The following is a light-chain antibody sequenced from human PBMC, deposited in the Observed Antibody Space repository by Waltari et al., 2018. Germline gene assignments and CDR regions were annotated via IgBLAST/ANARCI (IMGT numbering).Light chain of an antibody. CDR2: GAS. V-gene: IGKV3-20*01. CDR1: QSVSRSR. Sequence: EVVSTQSPGTLSLSPGERATLSCRASQSVSRSRIAWYLHRPCQAPRLLIYGASGRATGIPARFSGSGSGTDFSLTISRVEPEDFAVYYCQQFGSSVMYTFGQGTKLEIK. CDR3: QQFGSSVMYT. J-gene: IGKJ2*01.